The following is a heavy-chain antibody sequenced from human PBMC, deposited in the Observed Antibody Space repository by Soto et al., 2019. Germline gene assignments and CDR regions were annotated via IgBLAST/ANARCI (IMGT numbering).Heavy chain of an antibody. Sequence: PSEKLCLPCTVSGGFLSRGGYFLCWLRQHPGKGLEWIGYIYYSGSTYYNPSLKSRITISVDTSKNQFSLKLSSVTAADTAVYYCACSNDYGDYHLDYCGQGTLVTVSS. D-gene: IGHD4-17*01. CDR2: IYYSGST. CDR1: GGFLSRGGYF. V-gene: IGHV4-31*03. J-gene: IGHJ4*02. CDR3: ACSNDYGDYHLDY.